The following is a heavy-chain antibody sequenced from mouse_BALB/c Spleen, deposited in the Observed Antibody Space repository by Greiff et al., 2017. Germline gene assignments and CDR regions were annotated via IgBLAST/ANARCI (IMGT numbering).Heavy chain of an antibody. CDR3: ANQIHYYGYVGLHWYFDV. CDR2: IYPGRGIT. J-gene: IGHJ1*01. Sequence: QVQLQQPGAELVKPGASVKMSCKASGYTFTSYWINWVKQRPGQGLEWIGDIYPGRGITNYNEKFKSKATLTLDTSSSTAYMQLSSLTSEDSAVYYCANQIHYYGYVGLHWYFDVWGAGTTVTVSS. V-gene: IGHV1-55*01. D-gene: IGHD1-2*01. CDR1: GYTFTSYW.